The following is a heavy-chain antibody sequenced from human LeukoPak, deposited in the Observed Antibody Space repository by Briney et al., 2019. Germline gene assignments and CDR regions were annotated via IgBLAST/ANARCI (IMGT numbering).Heavy chain of an antibody. D-gene: IGHD6-13*01. V-gene: IGHV4-39*07. CDR3: ARDSGYSSSWYLDV. CDR2: IYYSGST. CDR1: GGPISSSSYY. J-gene: IGHJ6*02. Sequence: SETLSLTCTVSGGPISSSSYYWGWIRQPPGKGLEWIGSIYYSGSTYYNPSLKSRVTISVDTSKNQFSLELSSVTAADTAVCYCARDSGYSSSWYLDVWGQGTTVTVSS.